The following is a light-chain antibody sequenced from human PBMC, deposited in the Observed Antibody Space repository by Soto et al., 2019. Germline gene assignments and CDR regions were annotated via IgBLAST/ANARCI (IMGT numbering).Light chain of an antibody. J-gene: IGLJ3*02. CDR1: SSDVGSYDR. Sequence: QSALTQPPSVSGSPGQSVTISCTGTSSDVGSYDRVSWYQQPPGTAPKLIISDVSNRPSGVSDRFSGSKSGNTASLTISGLQADDEADYYCSSYTISNTVMFGGGTKLTV. V-gene: IGLV2-18*02. CDR3: SSYTISNTVM. CDR2: DVS.